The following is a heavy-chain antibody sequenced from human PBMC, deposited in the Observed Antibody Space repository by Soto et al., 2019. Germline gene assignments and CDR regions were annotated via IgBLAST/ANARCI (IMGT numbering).Heavy chain of an antibody. D-gene: IGHD3-3*02. CDR3: ARASISRRWFDP. V-gene: IGHV4-31*03. CDR1: GGSISSGGYF. CDR2: IYYSGST. J-gene: IGHJ5*02. Sequence: PSETLSLTCTVSGGSISSGGYFWSWIRQHPGKGLEWIGYIYYSGSTNYNPSLKSRLTISVDTSKNQFSLKLSSVTAADTALYYCARASISRRWFDPWGQGTLVTVSS.